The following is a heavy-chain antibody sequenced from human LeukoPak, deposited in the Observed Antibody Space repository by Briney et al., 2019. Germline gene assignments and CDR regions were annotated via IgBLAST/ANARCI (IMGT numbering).Heavy chain of an antibody. V-gene: IGHV3-9*01. CDR3: AKDILTAAAGTFFDY. J-gene: IGHJ4*02. CDR2: ISWNSGSI. Sequence: GGSLRLSCAASGFTFSSYAMHWVRHAPGKGLEWVSGISWNSGSIGYADSVKGRFTISRDNAKNSLYLQMNSLRAEDTALYYCAKDILTAAAGTFFDYWGQGTLVTVS. CDR1: GFTFSSYA. D-gene: IGHD6-13*01.